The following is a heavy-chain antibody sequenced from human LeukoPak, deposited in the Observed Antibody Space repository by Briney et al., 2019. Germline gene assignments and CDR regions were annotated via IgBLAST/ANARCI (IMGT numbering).Heavy chain of an antibody. CDR3: AKDRVKYSSPAGGQIYY. Sequence: PGGSLRLSCAASGFTFDDYAMHWVRQAPGKDLEWVSGISWNSGSIGYADSVKGRFTISRDNAKNSLYLHMNSLRAEDTALYYFAKDRVKYSSPAGGQIYYWGQGNLVNVSS. CDR2: ISWNSGSI. D-gene: IGHD6-6*01. V-gene: IGHV3-9*01. CDR1: GFTFDDYA. J-gene: IGHJ4*02.